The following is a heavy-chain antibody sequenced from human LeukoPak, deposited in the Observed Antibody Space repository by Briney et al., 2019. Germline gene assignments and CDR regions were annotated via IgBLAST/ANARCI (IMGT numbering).Heavy chain of an antibody. CDR1: GYSFTSYW. CDR2: IYPADSDT. J-gene: IGHJ4*02. V-gene: IGHV5-51*01. D-gene: IGHD3-10*01. CDR3: ARPNRGALLDC. Sequence: GESLKISCKVSGYSFTSYWIGWVRPMPGKGLEWMGIIYPADSDTKYSPSFQGHVSISADKSITTAYLQWSSLKASDTAMYYCARPNRGALLDCWGQGTLVTVSS.